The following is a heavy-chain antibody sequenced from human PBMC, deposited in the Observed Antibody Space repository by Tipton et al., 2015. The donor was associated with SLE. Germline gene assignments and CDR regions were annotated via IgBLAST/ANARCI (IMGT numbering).Heavy chain of an antibody. CDR3: ARDRYSSTTLTDY. V-gene: IGHV4-61*09. Sequence: TLSLTCTVSSGSISSGSYSWNWIRQPAGKGLEWIGHSYTSGITNYNPSLKSRVTISVDTSKNQFSLKLSSVTAADTALYYCARDRYSSTTLTDYWGQGTLVTVSS. CDR2: SYTSGIT. J-gene: IGHJ4*02. D-gene: IGHD2-2*01. CDR1: SGSISSGSYS.